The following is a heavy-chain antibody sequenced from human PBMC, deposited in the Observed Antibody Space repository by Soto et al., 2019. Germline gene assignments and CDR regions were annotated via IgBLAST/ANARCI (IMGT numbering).Heavy chain of an antibody. CDR1: GFSLTSPGMC. D-gene: IGHD1-20*01. V-gene: IGHV2-70*13. J-gene: IGHJ6*02. CDR3: ARSIRGPRRFNGMDV. Sequence: SGPTLVNPTETLTLTCTFSGFSLTSPGMCVSWIRQPPGKALEWLALIERDDDDKYYSTSLKTRLTISKDTRKNQVVLTMANMDPADTGTYYCARSIRGPRRFNGMDVWGQGTTVTVSS. CDR2: IERDDDDK.